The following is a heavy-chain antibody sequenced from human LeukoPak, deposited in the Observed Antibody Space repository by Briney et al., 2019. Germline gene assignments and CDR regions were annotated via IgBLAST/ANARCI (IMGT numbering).Heavy chain of an antibody. CDR3: AKGRGYSYGYIFGYFDY. Sequence: GGSLRLSCAASGFTFDDYGMSWVRQAPGKGLEWVSGINWNGGSTGYADSVKGRFTISRDNAKNSLYLRMNSLRAEDTALYYCAKGRGYSYGYIFGYFDYWGQGTLVTVSS. CDR2: INWNGGST. D-gene: IGHD5-18*01. CDR1: GFTFDDYG. V-gene: IGHV3-20*04. J-gene: IGHJ4*02.